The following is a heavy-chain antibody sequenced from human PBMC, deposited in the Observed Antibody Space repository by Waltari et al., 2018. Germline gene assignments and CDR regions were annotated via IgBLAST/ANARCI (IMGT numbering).Heavy chain of an antibody. CDR2: INQWGNT. Sequence: QVQLQQWGASLLKPSETLSLTCGASGGSLSGSYWSWIRPPPGKGLQWIGEINQWGNTNYNPSLRSRLTMSVHTSRAEFSMRLISVNAADTAIYYCARNKTRGAFDYWGQGILVIVSS. CDR1: GGSLSGSY. D-gene: IGHD1-26*01. J-gene: IGHJ4*02. CDR3: ARNKTRGAFDY. V-gene: IGHV4-34*01.